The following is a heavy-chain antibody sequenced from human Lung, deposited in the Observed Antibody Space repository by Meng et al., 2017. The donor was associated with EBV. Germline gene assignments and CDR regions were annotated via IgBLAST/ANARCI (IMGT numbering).Heavy chain of an antibody. D-gene: IGHD1-14*01. Sequence: QVWLEQSGPRGKKPGVALEGCCQASGYLFNNYGVSWVREAPGQGPEWMGWISGYNGNTNYAQNFQGRFTMTTDTSTSTAYMELRSLRSDDTAVYYCARDLPGGTKGTWLDLWGQGTLVTVSS. CDR3: ARDLPGGTKGTWLDL. CDR1: GYLFNNYG. CDR2: ISGYNGNT. J-gene: IGHJ5*02. V-gene: IGHV1-18*01.